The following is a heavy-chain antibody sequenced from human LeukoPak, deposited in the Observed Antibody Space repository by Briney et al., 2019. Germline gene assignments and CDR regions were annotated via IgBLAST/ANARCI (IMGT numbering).Heavy chain of an antibody. CDR1: GGSISNSNW. CDR2: IYHSGST. J-gene: IGHJ4*02. Sequence: PSETLFLTCAVSGGSISNSNWWGWVRQPPGKGLEWSGEIYHSGSTNYNPSLKSRVTISVDKSKNQFSLKLSSVTAADTAVYYCAREPMVRGVNAPGYYFDYWGQGTLVTASS. V-gene: IGHV4-4*02. D-gene: IGHD3-10*01. CDR3: AREPMVRGVNAPGYYFDY.